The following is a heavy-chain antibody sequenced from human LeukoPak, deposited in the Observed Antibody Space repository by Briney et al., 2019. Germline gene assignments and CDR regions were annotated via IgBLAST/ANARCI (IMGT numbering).Heavy chain of an antibody. D-gene: IGHD3-16*01. J-gene: IGHJ6*03. Sequence: GGSLRLSCAASGFTFSSYEMNWVRQAPGKGLEWVSYISSSGSTIYYADSVKGRFTISRDNAKNSLYLQMNSLRAEDTAVYYCARDHYDSYYMYVWGKGTTVTVSS. CDR1: GFTFSSYE. CDR3: ARDHYDSYYMYV. V-gene: IGHV3-48*03. CDR2: ISSSGSTI.